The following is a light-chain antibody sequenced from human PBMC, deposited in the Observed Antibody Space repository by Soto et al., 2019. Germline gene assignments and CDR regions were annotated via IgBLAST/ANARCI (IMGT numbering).Light chain of an antibody. CDR3: QQYNTYWT. V-gene: IGKV1-5*03. J-gene: IGKJ1*01. CDR2: KAS. Sequence: DIQMTQTPSTLSASVGDRVTITCRASHSISSWLAWYQQKPGKAPRLLIYKASTLESGVPSRFSGSGSGTEFTLTISSLQPDDFATYYSQQYNTYWTFGQGTKVEIK. CDR1: HSISSW.